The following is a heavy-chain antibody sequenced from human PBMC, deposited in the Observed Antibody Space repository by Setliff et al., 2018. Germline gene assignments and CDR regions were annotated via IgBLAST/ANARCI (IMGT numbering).Heavy chain of an antibody. D-gene: IGHD5-18*01. J-gene: IGHJ4*02. CDR1: RGTFSNYA. CDR3: ARRVGSVGIQLPDY. CDR2: MNPNSGNT. V-gene: IGHV1-8*02. Sequence: ASVKVSCKTSRGTFSNYAISWVRQAPGQGLEWMGWMNPNSGNTGYAQKFQGRVTMTRNTSISTAYMELSSLRSEDTAVYYCARRVGSVGIQLPDYWGQGTLVTVSS.